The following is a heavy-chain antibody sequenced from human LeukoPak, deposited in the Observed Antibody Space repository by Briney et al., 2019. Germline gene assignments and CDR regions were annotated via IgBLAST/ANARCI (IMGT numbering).Heavy chain of an antibody. CDR1: GGSFSGYH. Sequence: PSETLSLTCAVSGGSFSGYHWTWIRQPPGKGLEWIGEIDPNGGTHYKPSLKSRVTISVDTSKNQFSLKLSSVTAADTAVYYCARERDSLAERRPHPLLGFGYYMDVWGKGTTVTVSS. CDR2: IDPNGGT. D-gene: IGHD1-1*01. CDR3: ARERDSLAERRPHPLLGFGYYMDV. J-gene: IGHJ6*03. V-gene: IGHV4-34*01.